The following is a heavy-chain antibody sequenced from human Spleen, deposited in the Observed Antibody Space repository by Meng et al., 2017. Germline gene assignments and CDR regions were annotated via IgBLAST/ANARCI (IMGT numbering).Heavy chain of an antibody. D-gene: IGHD2-15*01. Sequence: GSLRLSCTVSDDSISSYYWNWIRQPPGKGLEWIGFIYHNGDTNYNPSLKSRVTISVDTSKNQFSLRLSSVTAADKAMYYCARQYLLLYGMDVWGQGTTVTVSS. CDR3: ARQYLLLYGMDV. J-gene: IGHJ6*02. V-gene: IGHV4-59*08. CDR1: DDSISSYY. CDR2: IYHNGDT.